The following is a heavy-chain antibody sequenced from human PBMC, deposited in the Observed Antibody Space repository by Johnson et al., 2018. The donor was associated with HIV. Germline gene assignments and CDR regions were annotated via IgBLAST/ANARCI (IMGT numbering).Heavy chain of an antibody. CDR2: INWNGGSA. V-gene: IGHV3-20*04. Sequence: MLLVESGGCVVRPGGSLRLSCAASGFRFDDYGMTWVRQAPGKGLEWVSGINWNGGSAAYADSVKGRFTISRDNAKNSLYLQINTLRVEDTAFYYCARESGQAFDVWGQGTMVTVSS. D-gene: IGHD6-25*01. CDR3: ARESGQAFDV. J-gene: IGHJ3*01. CDR1: GFRFDDYG.